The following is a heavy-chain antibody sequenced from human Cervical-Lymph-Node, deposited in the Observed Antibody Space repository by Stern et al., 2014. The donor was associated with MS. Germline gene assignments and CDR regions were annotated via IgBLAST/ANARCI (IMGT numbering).Heavy chain of an antibody. Sequence: EVQLVESGGGLVQPGGSLRLSCVASGFTFSDYAMYWVRPAPGKGLEHISSISSNGGSTYYANSVRGRFTISRDKSKNTLYLQMGRLRAEDMALYYCARGTTMVSFYYGMDVWGQGTTVIVSS. CDR1: GFTFSDYA. V-gene: IGHV3-64*01. CDR3: ARGTTMVSFYYGMDV. CDR2: ISSNGGST. D-gene: IGHD5-18*01. J-gene: IGHJ6*02.